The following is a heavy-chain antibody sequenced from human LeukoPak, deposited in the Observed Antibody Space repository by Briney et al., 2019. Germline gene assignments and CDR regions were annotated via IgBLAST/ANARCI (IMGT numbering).Heavy chain of an antibody. CDR1: GFTFSSYG. V-gene: IGHV3-30*18. D-gene: IGHD3-16*01. J-gene: IGHJ5*02. Sequence: GGSLRLSCAASGFTFSSYGMHWVRQAPGKGLEWVAVISYDGSNKYYADSVKGRFTISRDNSKNTLYLQMNSLRAEDTAVYYCAKDPRLGSSVYWFDPWGQGTLVTVSS. CDR2: ISYDGSNK. CDR3: AKDPRLGSSVYWFDP.